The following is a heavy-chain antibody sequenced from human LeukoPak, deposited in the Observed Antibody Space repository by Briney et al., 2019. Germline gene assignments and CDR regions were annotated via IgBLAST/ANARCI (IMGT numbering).Heavy chain of an antibody. CDR3: ARDYGDYVSYFDY. CDR1: GFTFSSYW. J-gene: IGHJ4*02. Sequence: PGGSLRLSCAGSGFTFSSYWMSWVRQAPGKGLEWVANIKQDGSEKYYVDSVKGRFTISRDNAKTSLYLQMNSLRGEDTAVYYCARDYGDYVSYFDYWGQGTLVTVSS. D-gene: IGHD4-17*01. CDR2: IKQDGSEK. V-gene: IGHV3-7*01.